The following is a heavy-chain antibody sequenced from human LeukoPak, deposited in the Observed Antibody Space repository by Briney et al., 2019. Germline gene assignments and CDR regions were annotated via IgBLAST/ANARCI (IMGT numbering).Heavy chain of an antibody. CDR1: GGSFSGYY. V-gene: IGHV4-34*01. CDR3: ARGGYYYDSSGYRAPRHFDY. CDR2: INHSGST. D-gene: IGHD3-22*01. J-gene: IGHJ4*02. Sequence: SETLSLTCAVYGGSFSGYYWSWIRQPPGKGLEWIGEINHSGSTNYNPSLKSRVTISVDTSKNQFSLKLSSVTAADTAVYYCARGGYYYDSSGYRAPRHFDYWGQGTLVTVSS.